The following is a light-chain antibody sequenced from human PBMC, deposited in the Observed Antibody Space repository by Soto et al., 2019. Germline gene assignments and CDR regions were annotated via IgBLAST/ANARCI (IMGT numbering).Light chain of an antibody. CDR2: DAS. V-gene: IGKV1-5*01. Sequence: DIQMTQSPSTLSASVGDRVTITCRASQSISSWLAWYQQKPGQAPKLLIYDASSLESGVPSRFSGSGSGTEFTLTISSLQPDDFTTDYCQQYNSYSRAFGQGTQVEIK. CDR3: QQYNSYSRA. J-gene: IGKJ1*01. CDR1: QSISSW.